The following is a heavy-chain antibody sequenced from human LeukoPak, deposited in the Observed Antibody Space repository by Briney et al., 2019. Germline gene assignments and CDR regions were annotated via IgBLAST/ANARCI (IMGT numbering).Heavy chain of an antibody. CDR1: GFTFSSYG. CDR2: ISYDGSKK. CDR3: AKAFYYDSSGPYPGFDY. J-gene: IGHJ4*02. Sequence: GRSLRLSCAASGFTFSSYGMHWVRQAPGKGLEWVAVISYDGSKKYYADYVKGRFTNSRDNSKNTLYLQMNSLRAEDTAVYYCAKAFYYDSSGPYPGFDYWGQGTLVTVSS. V-gene: IGHV3-30*18. D-gene: IGHD3-22*01.